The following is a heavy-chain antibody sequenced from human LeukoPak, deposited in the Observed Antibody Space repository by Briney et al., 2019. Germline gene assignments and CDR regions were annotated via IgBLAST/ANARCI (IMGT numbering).Heavy chain of an antibody. Sequence: SETLSLTCTVSGGSISSYYWTWIRQPPGKGLEWIGYIYNSESTNYNPSLKSRVTISVDTSKNQFSLKLTSVTAADTAMYYCARRRRIAGVGTDALDIWGQGTMVTVSS. J-gene: IGHJ3*02. D-gene: IGHD6-13*01. CDR2: IYNSEST. CDR3: ARRRRIAGVGTDALDI. V-gene: IGHV4-59*08. CDR1: GGSISSYY.